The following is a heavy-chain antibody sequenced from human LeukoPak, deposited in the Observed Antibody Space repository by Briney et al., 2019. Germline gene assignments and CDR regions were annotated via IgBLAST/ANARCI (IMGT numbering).Heavy chain of an antibody. D-gene: IGHD2-15*01. CDR1: GGSISSSSYY. V-gene: IGHV4-61*01. CDR3: ARGWKRYCSGGSCLGWFDP. J-gene: IGHJ5*02. Sequence: SETLSLTCTVSGGSISSSSYYWSWIRQPPGKGLEWIGYIYYSGSTNYNPSLKSRVTISVDTSKNQFSLKLSSVTAADTAVYYCARGWKRYCSGGSCLGWFDPWGQGTLVTVSS. CDR2: IYYSGST.